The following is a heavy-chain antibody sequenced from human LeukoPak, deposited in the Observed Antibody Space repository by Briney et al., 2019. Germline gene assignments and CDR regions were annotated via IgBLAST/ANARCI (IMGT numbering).Heavy chain of an antibody. D-gene: IGHD3-3*01. V-gene: IGHV3-30*03. Sequence: GGSLRLSCAASGFTFSSYGMHWVRQAPGKGLEWVAVISYDGSNKYYADSVKGRFTISRDNSKNTLYLQMNSLRAEDTAVYYCARDPYYDFWSDYGTEAFDIWGQGTMVTVSS. CDR2: ISYDGSNK. CDR1: GFTFSSYG. J-gene: IGHJ3*02. CDR3: ARDPYYDFWSDYGTEAFDI.